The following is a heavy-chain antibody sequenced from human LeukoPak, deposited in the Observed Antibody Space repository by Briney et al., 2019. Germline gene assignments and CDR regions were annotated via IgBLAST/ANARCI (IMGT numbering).Heavy chain of an antibody. V-gene: IGHV4-59*01. CDR3: ARDSSSDGGYFDH. CDR2: IYYNGIT. Sequence: SETLSLTCTVSGGSLSLYFWNWIRQSPGKGLQYIGYIYYNGITNYNPSLQSRVTMSVDTTKNQFPLKLTSVTAADTAVYYCARDSSSDGGYFDHWGQGTLVTVSS. CDR1: GGSLSLYF. J-gene: IGHJ4*02. D-gene: IGHD3-16*01.